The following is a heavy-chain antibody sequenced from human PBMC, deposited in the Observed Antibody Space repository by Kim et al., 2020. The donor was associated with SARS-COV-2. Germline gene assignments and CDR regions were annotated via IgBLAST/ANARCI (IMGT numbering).Heavy chain of an antibody. CDR1: GFTFSSYS. J-gene: IGHJ6*02. V-gene: IGHV3-48*02. CDR3: AREFPLTTVIAAVRYYYYGMDV. D-gene: IGHD4-17*01. CDR2: ISSSSSTI. Sequence: GGSLRLSCAASGFTFSSYSMNWVRQAPGKGLEWVSYISSSSSTIYYADSVKGRFTISRDNAKNSLYLQMNSLRDEDTAVYYCAREFPLTTVIAAVRYYYYGMDVWGQGTTVTVSS.